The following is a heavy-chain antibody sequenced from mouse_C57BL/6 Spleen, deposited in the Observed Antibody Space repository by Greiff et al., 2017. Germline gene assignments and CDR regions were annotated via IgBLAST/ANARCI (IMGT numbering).Heavy chain of an antibody. CDR3: ARDGSTVVALLYFGV. V-gene: IGHV1-82*01. CDR2: IYPGDGDT. Sequence: QVQLQQSGPELVKPGASVQISCKASGYAFSSSWMNWVKQRPGQGLEWIGRIYPGDGDTNYNGKFKGKATLTADKSSSTAYMQLSSLTSEDSSVYYFARDGSTVVALLYFGVWGTVTTVTVSS. D-gene: IGHD1-1*01. J-gene: IGHJ1*03. CDR1: GYAFSSSW.